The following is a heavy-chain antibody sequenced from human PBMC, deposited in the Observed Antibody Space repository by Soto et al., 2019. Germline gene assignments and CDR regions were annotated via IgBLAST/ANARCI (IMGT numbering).Heavy chain of an antibody. J-gene: IGHJ4*02. D-gene: IGHD3-10*01. Sequence: GGSLRLSCVVSVFPFGANAMSWVRQAPGKGLEWVSGLSNTGRRTYYADSVKGRFTISRDNSENTVYLQMNSLRVEDTAVYYCATEMGASRGPFDNWGQGTLVTVSS. CDR3: ATEMGASRGPFDN. V-gene: IGHV3-23*01. CDR2: LSNTGRRT. CDR1: VFPFGANA.